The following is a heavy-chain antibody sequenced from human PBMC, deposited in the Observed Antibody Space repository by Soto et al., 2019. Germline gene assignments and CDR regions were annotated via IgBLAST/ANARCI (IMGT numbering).Heavy chain of an antibody. CDR2: IKSDGSWA. CDR1: GFTFSSYW. J-gene: IGHJ4*02. V-gene: IGHV3-74*01. Sequence: EVQLVESGGGLVQPGGSLRLSCTASGFTFSSYWMHWVRQAPGKGLEWVSRIKSDGSWALYADSMEGRLTISRDNAKKRXYVKMNRLRVEDRAVYYCVRGDGDYYDGNGYLGRHWGQGTLVTVSS. CDR3: VRGDGDYYDGNGYLGRH. D-gene: IGHD3-22*01.